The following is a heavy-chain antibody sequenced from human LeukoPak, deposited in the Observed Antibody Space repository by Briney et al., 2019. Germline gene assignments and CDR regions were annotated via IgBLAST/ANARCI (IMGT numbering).Heavy chain of an antibody. D-gene: IGHD6-19*01. Sequence: SETLSLTCTVSRGSISSGSYYWSWIRQPAGQGLEWIGRIYTSGSTTYNPSLKSRVTIAVDTSKNQFSLTLSSVTAADTAVYYCARGQIAVAGIFDYWGQGTLVTVSS. CDR3: ARGQIAVAGIFDY. CDR1: RGSISSGSYY. V-gene: IGHV4-61*02. CDR2: IYTSGST. J-gene: IGHJ4*02.